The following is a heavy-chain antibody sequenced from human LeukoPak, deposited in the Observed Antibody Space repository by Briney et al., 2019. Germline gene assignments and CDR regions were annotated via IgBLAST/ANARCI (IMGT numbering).Heavy chain of an antibody. J-gene: IGHJ3*02. Sequence: GGSLRLSCTASGFTFNSYHMNWVRQAPGKGLEWVSYISGNSATIYYVDSVKGRFTISRDNAKNSLFLQMNSLRAEDTAVYYCARDSASIGHNDAFDIWGQGTMVTVSS. CDR3: ARDSASIGHNDAFDI. CDR1: GFTFNSYH. CDR2: ISGNSATI. D-gene: IGHD3-22*01. V-gene: IGHV3-48*04.